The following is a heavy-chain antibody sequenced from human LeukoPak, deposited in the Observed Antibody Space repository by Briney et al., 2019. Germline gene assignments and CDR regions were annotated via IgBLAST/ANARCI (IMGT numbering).Heavy chain of an antibody. J-gene: IGHJ5*02. V-gene: IGHV1-2*02. CDR1: GYTFTGYY. CDR2: INSNSGGT. CDR3: ARRYYDILTGYQYNWFDP. Sequence: ASVKVSCKASGYTFTGYYMHWVRQAPGQGLEWMGWINSNSGGTNYAQKFQGRVTMTRGTSISTAYMELSRLRSDDTAVYYCARRYYDILTGYQYNWFDPWGQGTLVTVCS. D-gene: IGHD3-9*01.